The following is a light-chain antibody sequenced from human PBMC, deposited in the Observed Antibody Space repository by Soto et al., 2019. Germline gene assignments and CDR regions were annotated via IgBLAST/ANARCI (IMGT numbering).Light chain of an antibody. J-gene: IGKJ1*01. Sequence: EIVLTQSPGTLSLSPGERATLSCRASQSVSNNYLAWYQQKPGQAPRLLIYDASNRATDIPARFSGSGSGTDFTLTISRLEPEDFVLYYCQQYGSSGTFGQGTKVDIK. V-gene: IGKV3-20*01. CDR3: QQYGSSGT. CDR2: DAS. CDR1: QSVSNNY.